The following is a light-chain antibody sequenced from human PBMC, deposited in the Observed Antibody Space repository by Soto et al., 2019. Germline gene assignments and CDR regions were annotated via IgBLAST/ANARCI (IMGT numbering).Light chain of an antibody. J-gene: IGLJ7*01. CDR2: EVS. CDR3: SSYTSSSTLAV. V-gene: IGLV2-14*01. CDR1: SSDVGGYNY. Sequence: QSALTQPASVSGSPGQSITISCTGTSSDVGGYNYVSWYQQHPGKAPKLMIYEVSNRPSGVSNRFYGSKSGNTASLTISGLQAEDEADYYCSSYTSSSTLAVFGGGTQLT.